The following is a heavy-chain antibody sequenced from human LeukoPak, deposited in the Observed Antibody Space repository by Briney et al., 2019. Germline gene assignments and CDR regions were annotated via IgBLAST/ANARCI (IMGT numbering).Heavy chain of an antibody. CDR2: ISSSSSTI. Sequence: GGSLRLSCAASGFTFSSYSMLWVREAPGRGLEWVSYISSSSSTIYYADSVKGRFTISRDNAKNSLYLQMNTLRAEDTAVYYCARDRHKYNYDSGGYPPYWGQGTLVTVSS. CDR3: ARDRHKYNYDSGGYPPY. CDR1: GFTFSSYS. V-gene: IGHV3-48*01. J-gene: IGHJ4*02. D-gene: IGHD3-22*01.